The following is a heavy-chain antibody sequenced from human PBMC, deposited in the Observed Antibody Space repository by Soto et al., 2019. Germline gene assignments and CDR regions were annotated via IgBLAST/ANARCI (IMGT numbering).Heavy chain of an antibody. V-gene: IGHV3-23*01. Sequence: GGSLRLSCAASGFTFSSSAMSWVRQAPGKGPEWVSAISESGDNTFSADSVKGRFTISRDNTKNTLYLQMNSLRAEDTALYFCAKGGYKYGLDPWGQGTLVTVSS. D-gene: IGHD5-18*01. CDR3: AKGGYKYGLDP. CDR1: GFTFSSSA. J-gene: IGHJ5*02. CDR2: ISESGDNT.